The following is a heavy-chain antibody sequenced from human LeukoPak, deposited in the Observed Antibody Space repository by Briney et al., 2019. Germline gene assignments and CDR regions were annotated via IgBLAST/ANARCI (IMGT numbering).Heavy chain of an antibody. CDR3: ARGYQRGNIVVVPAAGPLDY. J-gene: IGHJ4*02. Sequence: SETLSLTCAVYGGSFSGYYWSWIRQPPGKGLEWIGEINHSGSTNYNPSPKSRVTISVDTSKNQFSLKLSSVTAADTAVYYCARGYQRGNIVVVPAAGPLDYWGQGTLVTVSS. V-gene: IGHV4-34*01. CDR1: GGSFSGYY. D-gene: IGHD2-2*01. CDR2: INHSGST.